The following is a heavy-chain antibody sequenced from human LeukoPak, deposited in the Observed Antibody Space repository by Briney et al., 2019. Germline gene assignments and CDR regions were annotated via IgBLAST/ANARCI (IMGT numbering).Heavy chain of an antibody. V-gene: IGHV4-34*01. CDR3: ARGSTLIRGFDY. Sequence: SETLSLTCAVYGGSFSGYYWSWIRQPPGKGLEWIGSIYYSGSTYYNPSLKSRVTISVDTSKNQFSLKLSSVTAADTAVYYCARGSTLIRGFDYWGQGTLVTVSS. CDR1: GGSFSGYY. CDR2: IYYSGST. D-gene: IGHD3-10*01. J-gene: IGHJ4*02.